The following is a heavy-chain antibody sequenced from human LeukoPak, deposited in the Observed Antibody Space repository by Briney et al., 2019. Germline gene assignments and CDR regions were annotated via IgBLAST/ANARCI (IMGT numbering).Heavy chain of an antibody. J-gene: IGHJ3*02. CDR1: GGSISSYY. CDR3: ARANYDYVWGSYRYTPQAFDI. CDR2: IYYSGST. Sequence: PSETLSLTCTVSGGSISSYYWSWIRQPPGKGLEWIGYIYYSGSTNYNPSLKSRVTISVDTSKNQFSLKLSSVTAADTAVYYCARANYDYVWGSYRYTPQAFDIWGQGTMVTVSS. V-gene: IGHV4-59*01. D-gene: IGHD3-16*02.